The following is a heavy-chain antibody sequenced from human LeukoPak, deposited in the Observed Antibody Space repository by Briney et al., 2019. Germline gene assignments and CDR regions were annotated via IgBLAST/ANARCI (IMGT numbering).Heavy chain of an antibody. Sequence: QPGGSLRLSCAASGFTFSSYGMHWVRQAPGKGLEWVAVIWYDGSNKYYADSVKGRFTISRDNSKNTLYLQMNSLRAEDTAVYYCARGLLRGGSYYSPGDYWGQGTLVTVSS. CDR1: GFTFSSYG. J-gene: IGHJ4*02. CDR3: ARGLLRGGSYYSPGDY. D-gene: IGHD1-26*01. CDR2: IWYDGSNK. V-gene: IGHV3-33*01.